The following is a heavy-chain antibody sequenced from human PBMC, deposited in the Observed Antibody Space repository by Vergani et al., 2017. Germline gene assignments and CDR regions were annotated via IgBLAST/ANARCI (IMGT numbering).Heavy chain of an antibody. Sequence: QVQLQESGPGLVKPSETLSLTCTVSGGSISSYYWSWIRQPPGKGLEWIGYIYYSGSTNYNPSLKSRVTISVDTSKNQFSLKLSSVTAADTAVYYCAGDSGDRYTGAFDIWGQGTMVTVSS. D-gene: IGHD5-24*01. CDR2: IYYSGST. CDR1: GGSISSYY. CDR3: AGDSGDRYTGAFDI. J-gene: IGHJ3*02. V-gene: IGHV4-59*01.